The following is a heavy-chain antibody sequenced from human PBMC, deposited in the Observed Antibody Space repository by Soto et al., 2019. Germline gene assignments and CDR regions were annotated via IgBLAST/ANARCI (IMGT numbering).Heavy chain of an antibody. CDR3: AKGSGSARPYYFDY. V-gene: IGHV3-23*01. CDR2: ISDSSGST. J-gene: IGHJ4*02. Sequence: EVQLLESGGGLVQPGGSLRLSCGGSEFTFSNYVMSWIRQAPGKGLEWVSAISDSSGSTYYADSVKGRFTISRDNAKNTLYLQLNSLRADDTAIYYCAKGSGSARPYYFDYWGQGTLVTVSS. CDR1: EFTFSNYV.